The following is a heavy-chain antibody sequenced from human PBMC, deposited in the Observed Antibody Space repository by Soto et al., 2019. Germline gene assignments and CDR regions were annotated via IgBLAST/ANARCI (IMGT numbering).Heavy chain of an antibody. CDR2: IAWNSGGI. V-gene: IGHV3-9*01. CDR3: AKDDTFDM. J-gene: IGHJ3*02. CDR1: GFNFDDYP. Sequence: EVHLAESGGGLVQPGTSLRLSCSASGFNFDDYPMHWVRQAPGKGLEWVSGIAWNSGGIRYADSVQGRFIISRDNAKNALYLQMNSLRPEDTALYYGAKDDTFDMWGQGTLVTVSS.